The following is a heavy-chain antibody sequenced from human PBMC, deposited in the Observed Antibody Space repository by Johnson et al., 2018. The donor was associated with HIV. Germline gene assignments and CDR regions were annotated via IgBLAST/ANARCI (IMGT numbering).Heavy chain of an antibody. Sequence: QVHLVESGGGVVQPGRSLRLSCAASGFKFSSYGMHWVRQAPGKGLEWVAVIWYDGSNKYYADSVKGRFTISRDNSKNTMYLQMNSLRAEDTAVYYCAKKRSVLADRVGDGLDIWGQGTMVTVSS. D-gene: IGHD1-26*01. J-gene: IGHJ3*02. CDR2: IWYDGSNK. CDR3: AKKRSVLADRVGDGLDI. V-gene: IGHV3-33*06. CDR1: GFKFSSYG.